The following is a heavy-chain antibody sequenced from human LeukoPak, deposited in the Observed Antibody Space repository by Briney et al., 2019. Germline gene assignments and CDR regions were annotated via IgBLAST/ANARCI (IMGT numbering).Heavy chain of an antibody. Sequence: ASETLSLTCAVYGGSFSGYYWSWIRQPPGKGLEWIGEINHSGSTNYNPSLKSRVTISVDTSKNQFSLKLSSETAADTAVYYCARGLEYQLLSYWGQGTLVTVSS. CDR2: INHSGST. D-gene: IGHD2-2*01. J-gene: IGHJ4*02. CDR1: GGSFSGYY. V-gene: IGHV4-34*01. CDR3: ARGLEYQLLSY.